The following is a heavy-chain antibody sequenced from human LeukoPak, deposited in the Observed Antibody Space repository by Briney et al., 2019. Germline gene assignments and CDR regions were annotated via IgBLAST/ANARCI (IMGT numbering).Heavy chain of an antibody. D-gene: IGHD2-2*02. J-gene: IGHJ1*01. CDR3: ARGDYCSSTSCYNGYFQH. CDR2: IYYSGST. CDR1: GGSISSGDYY. Sequence: SQTLSLTCTVSGGSISSGDYYWSWIRQPPGKGLEWIGYIYYSGSTYNNPSLKSRVIISVDTSKNQFSLKLSSVTAADTAVYYCARGDYCSSTSCYNGYFQHWGQGTLVTVSS. V-gene: IGHV4-30-4*08.